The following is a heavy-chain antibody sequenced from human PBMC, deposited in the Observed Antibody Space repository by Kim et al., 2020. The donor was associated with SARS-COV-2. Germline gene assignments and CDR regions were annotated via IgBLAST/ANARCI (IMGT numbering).Heavy chain of an antibody. J-gene: IGHJ4*02. CDR1: GFTFSDYY. Sequence: GGSLRLSCAASGFTFSDYYMSWIRQAPGKGLEWVSYISSSSSYTNYADSVKGRFTISRDNAKNSLYLQMNSLRAEDTAVYYCARVVRTGSGSYWIDYWGQGTLVTVSS. CDR3: ARVVRTGSGSYWIDY. V-gene: IGHV3-11*05. CDR2: ISSSSSYT. D-gene: IGHD3-10*01.